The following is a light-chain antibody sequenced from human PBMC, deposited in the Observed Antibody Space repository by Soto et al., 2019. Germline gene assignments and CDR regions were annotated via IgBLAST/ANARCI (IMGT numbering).Light chain of an antibody. V-gene: IGLV2-14*01. Sequence: QSALTQPASVSGSPGQSITISCTGTSSDVGGYNYVSWYQQHPGKAPKLMIYEVSNRPSGVYNRFSGSKSGNTASLTISGLQAEDEADYYCSSYTSSSTLGVGFGGGTKLTVL. CDR3: SSYTSSSTLGVG. CDR1: SSDVGGYNY. J-gene: IGLJ2*01. CDR2: EVS.